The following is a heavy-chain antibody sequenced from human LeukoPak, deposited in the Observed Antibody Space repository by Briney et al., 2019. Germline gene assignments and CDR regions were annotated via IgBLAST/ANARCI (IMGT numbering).Heavy chain of an antibody. CDR3: ARGKLELRTYYYYGMDV. CDR1: GYTFTSYD. D-gene: IGHD1-7*01. CDR2: MNPNSGNT. J-gene: IGHJ6*02. V-gene: IGHV1-8*01. Sequence: ASVKVSCRASGYTFTSYDINWVRQATGQGLEWMGWMNPNSGNTGYAQKFQGRVTMTRNTSISTAYMELSSLRSKDTAVYYCARGKLELRTYYYYGMDVWGQGTTVTVSS.